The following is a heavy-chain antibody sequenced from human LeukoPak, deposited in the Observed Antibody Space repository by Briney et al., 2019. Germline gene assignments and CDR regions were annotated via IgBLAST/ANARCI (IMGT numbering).Heavy chain of an antibody. V-gene: IGHV3-21*01. D-gene: IGHD4-23*01. CDR2: IGSSSSSI. J-gene: IGHJ3*02. CDR1: GFTFSSYA. CDR3: ARESGGNFGEAFDI. Sequence: GGSLRLSCAASGFTFSSYAMSWVRQAPGKGLEWVSAIGSSSSSIYYADSVKGRFTISRDNAKNSLYLQMNSLRAEDTAVYYCARESGGNFGEAFDIWGQGTMVTVS.